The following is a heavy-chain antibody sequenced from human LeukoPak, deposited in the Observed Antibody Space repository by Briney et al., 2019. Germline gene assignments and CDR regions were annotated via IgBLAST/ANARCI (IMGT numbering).Heavy chain of an antibody. V-gene: IGHV4-59*01. D-gene: IGHD3-22*01. Sequence: PSETLSLTCTVSGGSINNYYWSWLRQPPGRGLEWVGYIYYSGSTNYGPSLKSRVTISLDTSKNQFSLKLSSVTAADTAVYYCARDLGYSLDAFDIWGQGTMVTVSS. CDR3: ARDLGYSLDAFDI. CDR2: IYYSGST. J-gene: IGHJ3*02. CDR1: GGSINNYY.